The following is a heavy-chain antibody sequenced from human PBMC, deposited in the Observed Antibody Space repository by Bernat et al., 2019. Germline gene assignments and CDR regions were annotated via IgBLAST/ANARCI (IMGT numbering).Heavy chain of an antibody. CDR1: GFTFSSYG. D-gene: IGHD2-15*01. V-gene: IGHV3-30*18. CDR3: AKAEGAIVVVVAYLGMDV. CDR2: ISYDGSNK. Sequence: VQLVESGGGLVKPGGSLRLSCAASGFTFSSYGMHWVRQAPGKGLEWVAVISYDGSNKYYADSVKGRFTISRDNSKNTLYLQMNSLRAEDTAVYYCAKAEGAIVVVVAYLGMDVWGQGTTVTVSS. J-gene: IGHJ6*02.